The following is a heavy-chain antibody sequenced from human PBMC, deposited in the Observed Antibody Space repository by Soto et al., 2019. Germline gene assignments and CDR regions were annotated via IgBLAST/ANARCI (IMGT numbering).Heavy chain of an antibody. CDR2: IYYSGST. CDR1: GGSISSGGDY. V-gene: IGHV4-31*03. CDR3: ASVRGGYYYAMDV. Sequence: TMSLTCPVAGGSISSGGDYCSRNSQHPGKGLEWIGYIYYSGSTYYNPSLKSRVTISVDTSKNQFSLKLTSVTAADTAVYYCASVRGGYYYAMDVWGQGTTVTVSS. J-gene: IGHJ6*02. D-gene: IGHD3-10*02.